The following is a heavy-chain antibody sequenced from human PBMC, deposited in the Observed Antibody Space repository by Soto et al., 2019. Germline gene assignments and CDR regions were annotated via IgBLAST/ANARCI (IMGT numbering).Heavy chain of an antibody. J-gene: IGHJ4*02. D-gene: IGHD6-6*01. CDR1: GCSISHYY. CDR2: IYYSGST. V-gene: IGHV4-59*12. CDR3: ARNLEVARLYY. Sequence: SETLSLTCTVSGCSISHYYWSLIRQPPGKGLEWIGYIYYSGSTTYSPSLKSRVTISLDTSKNQFSLKLNSVTAPDTAVYYCARNLEVARLYYWGQGTLVTVSS.